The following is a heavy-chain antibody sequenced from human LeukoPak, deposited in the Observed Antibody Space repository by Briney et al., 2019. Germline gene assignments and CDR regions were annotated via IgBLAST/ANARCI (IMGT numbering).Heavy chain of an antibody. CDR1: EFTVSNNY. Sequence: GGSLRLSCAASEFTVSNNYMSWVRQAPGKGLEWVSVIYSGGSTYYADSVKGRFTISRDNSKNTLYLQMNSLRAEDTAVYYCARVGNSSGYYIDYWGQGTLVTVSS. V-gene: IGHV3-53*01. CDR2: IYSGGST. J-gene: IGHJ4*02. CDR3: ARVGNSSGYYIDY. D-gene: IGHD3-22*01.